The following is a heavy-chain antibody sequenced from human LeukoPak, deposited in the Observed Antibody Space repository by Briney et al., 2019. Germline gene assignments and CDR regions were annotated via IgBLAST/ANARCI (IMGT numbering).Heavy chain of an antibody. CDR1: GFTLSSHS. CDR3: AKGYYGSGSYGWFDY. D-gene: IGHD3-10*01. J-gene: IGHJ4*02. CDR2: IKSDGKTI. Sequence: GGSLRLSCTASGFTLSSHSMHWVRQVPGKGLVWVSRIKSDGKTITYADSVKGRFTISRDNSKNTLFLHMNSLRAEDTAVYSCAKGYYGSGSYGWFDYWGQGTLVTVSS. V-gene: IGHV3-74*01.